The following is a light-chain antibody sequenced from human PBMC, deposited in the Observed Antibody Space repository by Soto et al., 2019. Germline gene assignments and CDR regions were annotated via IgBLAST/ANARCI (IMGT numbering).Light chain of an antibody. CDR3: QQYNSYSPT. CDR1: QSISSW. CDR2: DAS. Sequence: DIQMTQSPSTLSASVGDRVTITCRASQSISSWLSWYQQKPGKAPKLLIYDASSLESGVPSRFSGSGSGTEFTLTVRSLQPDDFATYYCQQYNSYSPTCGQGTKVEIK. V-gene: IGKV1-5*01. J-gene: IGKJ1*01.